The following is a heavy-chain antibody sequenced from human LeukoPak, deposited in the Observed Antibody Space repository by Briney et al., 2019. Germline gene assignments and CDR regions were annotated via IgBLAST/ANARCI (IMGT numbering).Heavy chain of an antibody. CDR1: GFTFSSYA. J-gene: IGHJ5*02. Sequence: GGSLRLSCSASGFTFSSYAMHWVRQAPGKGLEYVSAISSNGGSTYYADSVKGRFTISRDNSKNTLYLQMSSLRAEDTAAYYCVKDGDSSGWYGALYNWFDPWGQGTLVTVSS. D-gene: IGHD6-19*01. CDR3: VKDGDSSGWYGALYNWFDP. CDR2: ISSNGGST. V-gene: IGHV3-64D*06.